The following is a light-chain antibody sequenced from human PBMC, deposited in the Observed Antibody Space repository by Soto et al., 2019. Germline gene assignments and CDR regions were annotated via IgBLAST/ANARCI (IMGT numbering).Light chain of an antibody. J-gene: IGKJ5*01. CDR1: QSVSSY. Sequence: IGLNQTPGPLALSPRKRAHVCCRASQSVSSYLAWYQQKPGQAPRLLIYDASNRATGIPARFSGSGSGTDFTLTISSLEPEDFAVYYCQPRSNGPPITFGQGTRLEIK. CDR3: QPRSNGPPIT. CDR2: DAS. V-gene: IGKV3-11*01.